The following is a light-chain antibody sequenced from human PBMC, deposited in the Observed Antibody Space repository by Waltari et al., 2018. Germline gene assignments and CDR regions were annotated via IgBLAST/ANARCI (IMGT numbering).Light chain of an antibody. CDR2: DAS. CDR1: QSVGSY. Sequence: EIVLTQSPATLSLSPGERAALSCRASQSVGSYLGWYQQKPGQFPRLLIYDASNRATGIPARFSGSGSGTDFTLTISSLEPEDFAVYYCQQRSNWPLTFGGGTTVEIK. V-gene: IGKV3-11*01. CDR3: QQRSNWPLT. J-gene: IGKJ4*01.